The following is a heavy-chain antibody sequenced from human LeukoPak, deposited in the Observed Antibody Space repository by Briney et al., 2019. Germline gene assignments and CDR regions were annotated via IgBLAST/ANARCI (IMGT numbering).Heavy chain of an antibody. CDR1: GITFSDNG. V-gene: IGHV3-30*18. D-gene: IGHD3-10*01. CDR2: ISYDGTYK. CDR3: AKDHGSGSWVCEY. J-gene: IGHJ4*02. Sequence: TGGSLRLSCAASGITFSDNGMHWVRQAPDKGLEWVAVISYDGTYKYYADSVKGRFTITRDNSKDTVYLQMNSLRAEDTAVYYCAKDHGSGSWVCEYWGQGTPVSVSS.